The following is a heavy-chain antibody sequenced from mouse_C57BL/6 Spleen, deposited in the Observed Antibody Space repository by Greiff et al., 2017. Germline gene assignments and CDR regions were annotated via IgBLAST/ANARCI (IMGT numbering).Heavy chain of an antibody. Sequence: EVLLVESEGGLVQPGSSMKLSCTASGFTFSDYYMAWVRQVPEKGLEWVANINYDGSSTYYLDSLKSRFIISRDNAKNILYLQMSSLKSEDTATYYCARLRRSWYFDVWGTGTTVTVSS. CDR3: ARLRRSWYFDV. J-gene: IGHJ1*03. CDR1: GFTFSDYY. D-gene: IGHD1-1*01. CDR2: INYDGSST. V-gene: IGHV5-16*01.